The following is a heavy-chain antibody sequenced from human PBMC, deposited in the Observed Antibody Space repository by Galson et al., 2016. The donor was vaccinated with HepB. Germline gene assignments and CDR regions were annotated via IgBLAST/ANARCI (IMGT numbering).Heavy chain of an antibody. D-gene: IGHD4-23*01. J-gene: IGHJ4*02. Sequence: SLRLSCAASGFTFSSYGIHWVRQAPGKGLEWVAVISYDGSNKKYADTVKGRFTISRDNSKNTLYLQMNSLRAEDTAVYYCAKVGGKYYFDYWGQGTLVTVSS. V-gene: IGHV3-30*18. CDR3: AKVGGKYYFDY. CDR1: GFTFSSYG. CDR2: ISYDGSNK.